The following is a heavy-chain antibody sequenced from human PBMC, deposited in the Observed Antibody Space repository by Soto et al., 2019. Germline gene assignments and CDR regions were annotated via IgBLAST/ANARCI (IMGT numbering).Heavy chain of an antibody. CDR1: GFTVSTKY. D-gene: IGHD3-16*01. V-gene: IGHV3-66*01. Sequence: EVQLVESGGGLVQPGGSLRLSCAASGFTVSTKYMSWVRQAPGKGLEWVSVIYSGGSTFYADSVRGRFTISRDNSKNPVNLQMNSLRAEDTAVDYCARDPWAADYWGQGTLVTVSS. J-gene: IGHJ4*02. CDR3: ARDPWAADY. CDR2: IYSGGST.